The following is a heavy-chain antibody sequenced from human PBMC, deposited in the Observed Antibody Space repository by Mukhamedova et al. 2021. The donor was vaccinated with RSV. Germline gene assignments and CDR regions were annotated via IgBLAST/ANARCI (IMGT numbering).Heavy chain of an antibody. Sequence: IGRIYTSGSTNYNPSLKSRLTISIDTSKNQFSLKLSSVTAADTAVYYCARVRDNSGYYLDYWGQGTLVTVFS. D-gene: IGHD5-12*01. J-gene: IGHJ4*02. CDR2: IYTSGST. V-gene: IGHV4-61*02. CDR3: ARVRDNSGYYLDY.